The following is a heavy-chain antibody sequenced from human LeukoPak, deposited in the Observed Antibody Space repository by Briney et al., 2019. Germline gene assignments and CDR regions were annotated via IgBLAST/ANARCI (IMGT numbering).Heavy chain of an antibody. CDR2: ISFDATKE. J-gene: IGHJ3*02. CDR3: ARFKVGTNTTQKNAFDI. V-gene: IGHV3-30*01. CDR1: RFAFSNYA. Sequence: GGSLRLSCAASRFAFSNYAMHWVRQAPGKGLEWVAVISFDATKEYFGKSVKGRFTISRDNSKATLYLQMHRLRIEDTALYFCARFKVGTNTTQKNAFDIWGRGTEVAVSS. D-gene: IGHD1-1*01.